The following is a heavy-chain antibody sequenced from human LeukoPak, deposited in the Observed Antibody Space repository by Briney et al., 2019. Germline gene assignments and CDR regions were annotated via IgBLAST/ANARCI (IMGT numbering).Heavy chain of an antibody. Sequence: PGGSLRLSCAASGFTFSSYEMNWVRQAPGKGLEWVSYISSSGSTIYYADSVKGRFTISRDNAKNSLYLQMNSPRAEDTAVYYCARVAVTATFDYWGQGTLVTVSS. D-gene: IGHD2-21*02. CDR3: ARVAVTATFDY. CDR1: GFTFSSYE. J-gene: IGHJ4*02. CDR2: ISSSGSTI. V-gene: IGHV3-48*03.